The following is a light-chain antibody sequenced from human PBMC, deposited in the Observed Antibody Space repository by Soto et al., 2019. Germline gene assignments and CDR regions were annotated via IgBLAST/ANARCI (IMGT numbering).Light chain of an antibody. J-gene: IGLJ3*02. V-gene: IGLV2-14*01. CDR2: EVN. CDR3: SSYTSTTTLWV. Sequence: QSALTQPASVSGSPGQSITISCTGTSSDVGGYNYVSWYQQHPGKAPKLMIYEVNNRPSGVSNRFSGSKSGNTASLTISRLQAEYEADYYCSSYTSTTTLWVFGGGTKLTVL. CDR1: SSDVGGYNY.